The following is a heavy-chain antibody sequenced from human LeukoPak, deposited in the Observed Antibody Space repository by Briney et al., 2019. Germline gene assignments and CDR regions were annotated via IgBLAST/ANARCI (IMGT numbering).Heavy chain of an antibody. J-gene: IGHJ5*02. CDR1: GYTFTGYY. D-gene: IGHD3-10*01. CDR3: ARGLLGSGSYDWFDP. V-gene: IGHV1-18*04. Sequence: ASVKVSCKASGYTFTGYYMHWVRQAPGQGLEWMGWISAYNGNTNYAQKLQGRVTMTTDTSTSTAYMELRSLRSDDTAVYYCARGLLGSGSYDWFDPWGQGSLVTVSS. CDR2: ISAYNGNT.